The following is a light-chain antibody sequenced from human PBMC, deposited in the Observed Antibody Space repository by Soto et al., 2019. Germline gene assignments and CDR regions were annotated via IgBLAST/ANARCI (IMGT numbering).Light chain of an antibody. CDR1: SSDVGSYNL. CDR3: CSYAGSSTPYV. V-gene: IGLV2-23*01. Sequence: QSVLTQPASVSGSPGQSITISCTGTSSDVGSYNLVSWYQQHPGKAPKLMIYECSKRPSGVSNRFSGSKSGNTASLTISGLQADDEADYYCCSYAGSSTPYVFGTGTKLTVL. J-gene: IGLJ1*01. CDR2: ECS.